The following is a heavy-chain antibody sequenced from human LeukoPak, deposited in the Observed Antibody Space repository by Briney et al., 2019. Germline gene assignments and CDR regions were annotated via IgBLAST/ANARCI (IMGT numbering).Heavy chain of an antibody. J-gene: IGHJ4*02. V-gene: IGHV3-15*01. Sequence: GGSLRLSCVGSGFTFTNAWMAWVRQTAGKGLEWVGRVKSKTDGGTTDYAAPVRGRFTISRDDSKNTVCLELNSLRTEDTAVNYCVFDSSFWGQGTLVTVSS. CDR3: VFDSSF. CDR2: VKSKTDGGTT. CDR1: GFTFTNAW. D-gene: IGHD3-22*01.